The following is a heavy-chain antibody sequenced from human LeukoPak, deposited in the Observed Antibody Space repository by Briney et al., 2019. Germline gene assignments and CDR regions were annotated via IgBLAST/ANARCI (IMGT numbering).Heavy chain of an antibody. J-gene: IGHJ5*02. D-gene: IGHD5-18*01. CDR1: GGSFSGYY. Sequence: SETLSLTCAVYGGSFSGYYWSWIRQPPGKGLEWIGEINHSGSTNYNPSLKSRVTISVDTSKNQFSLKLSPVTAADTAVYYCARAATWIQLGRWFDPWGQGTLVTVSS. CDR2: INHSGST. V-gene: IGHV4-34*01. CDR3: ARAATWIQLGRWFDP.